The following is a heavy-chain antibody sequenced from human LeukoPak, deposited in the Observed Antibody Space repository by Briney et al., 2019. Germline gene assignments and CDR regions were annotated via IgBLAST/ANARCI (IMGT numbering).Heavy chain of an antibody. CDR1: GLTFRSYW. CDR2: IKEDGSQK. Sequence: GGSLRLSCAASGLTFRSYWMSWVRQTPGKGLEWVANIKEDGSQKYYVDSVKGRFTISRDNAKNSLYLQMNSLRVEDTAVYYCTRSEVTTRGDYWGQGTLVTVSS. J-gene: IGHJ4*02. D-gene: IGHD4-17*01. CDR3: TRSEVTTRGDY. V-gene: IGHV3-7*01.